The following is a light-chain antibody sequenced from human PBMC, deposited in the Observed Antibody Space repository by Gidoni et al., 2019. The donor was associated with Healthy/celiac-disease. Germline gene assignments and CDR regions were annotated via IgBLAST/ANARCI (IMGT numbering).Light chain of an antibody. J-gene: IGKJ4*01. CDR3: QQYNNWPRALT. V-gene: IGKV3-15*01. CDR1: QSVSSN. Sequence: EIVMTQSTATLSVSPGARATLACRASQSVSSNLAWYQQQPGQAPRLLIYVASTRATGNPARFSGSGSGTEFTLTISSLQSEDFAVYYCQQYNNWPRALTFXGXTKVEIK. CDR2: VAS.